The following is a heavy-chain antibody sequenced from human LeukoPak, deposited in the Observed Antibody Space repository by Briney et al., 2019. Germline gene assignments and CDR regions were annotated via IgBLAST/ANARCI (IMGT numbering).Heavy chain of an antibody. CDR2: IYYSGST. V-gene: IGHV4-30-4*01. CDR1: GGSISSGDYY. CDR3: ARDPDSGIAAAGYFDY. Sequence: PSETLSLTCTVSGGSISSGDYYWSWIRQPPGKGLEWIGYIYYSGSTYYNPSLKSRVTISVDTSKNQFSLKLSSVTAADTAVYYCARDPDSGIAAAGYFDYWGQGTLVTVSS. J-gene: IGHJ4*02. D-gene: IGHD6-13*01.